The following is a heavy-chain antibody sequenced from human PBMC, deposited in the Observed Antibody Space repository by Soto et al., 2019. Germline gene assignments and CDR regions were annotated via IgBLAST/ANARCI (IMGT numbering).Heavy chain of an antibody. CDR2: IQTGGAT. V-gene: IGHV3-53*01. D-gene: IGHD5-12*01. CDR1: GFTVGNFD. Sequence: QLVESGGGLFQARGSTRLSCLVSGFTVGNFDMAWVRQAPGKGLEWASIIQTGGATYYSDSAQGRFTISRDNSKNTVYLQMNSLRVEDTGVYSCVRVLYDSGVVDFWGQGSLITVS. J-gene: IGHJ4*02. CDR3: VRVLYDSGVVDF.